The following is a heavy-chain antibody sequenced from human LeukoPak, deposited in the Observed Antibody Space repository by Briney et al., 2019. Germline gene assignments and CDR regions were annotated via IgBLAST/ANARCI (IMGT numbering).Heavy chain of an antibody. Sequence: SETLSLTCTVSGGSISSYYWSWIRQPAGKGLEWIGRIYTSGSTNYNPSLKSRVTMSVDTSRNQFSLKLSFVTAADTAVYYCARDLERELLSDAFDIWGQGTMVTVSS. D-gene: IGHD1-26*01. CDR2: IYTSGST. CDR3: ARDLERELLSDAFDI. V-gene: IGHV4-4*07. J-gene: IGHJ3*02. CDR1: GGSISSYY.